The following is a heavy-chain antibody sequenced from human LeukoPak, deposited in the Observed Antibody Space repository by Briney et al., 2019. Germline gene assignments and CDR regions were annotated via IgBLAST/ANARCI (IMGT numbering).Heavy chain of an antibody. CDR2: IYYSGST. D-gene: IGHD4-17*01. CDR1: GGSISSSSYY. V-gene: IGHV4-39*01. J-gene: IGHJ5*02. CDR3: GRYNYGDYANWFDP. Sequence: SETLSLTCTVSGGSISSSSYYWGWIRQPPGKWLEWIGSIYYSGSTYYNPPLRSRVTISVDTSKNQFSLKLSSASAADTAVYYCGRYNYGDYANWFDPWGQGTLVTVSS.